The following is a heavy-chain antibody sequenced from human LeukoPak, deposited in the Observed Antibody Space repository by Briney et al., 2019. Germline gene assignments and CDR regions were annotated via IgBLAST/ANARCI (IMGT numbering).Heavy chain of an antibody. Sequence: PGGSLRLSCAASGFTFDDYAMHWVRQAPGKGLEWVSGISWNSGSIGYADSVKGRFTISRDNAKSTLYLQMNSLRADDMALYYCTRASGYSSGAVDYWGLGTLVTVSS. D-gene: IGHD5-18*01. CDR1: GFTFDDYA. J-gene: IGHJ4*02. CDR2: ISWNSGSI. CDR3: TRASGYSSGAVDY. V-gene: IGHV3-9*03.